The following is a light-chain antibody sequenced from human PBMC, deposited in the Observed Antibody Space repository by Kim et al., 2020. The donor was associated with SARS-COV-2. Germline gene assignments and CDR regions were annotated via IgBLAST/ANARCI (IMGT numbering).Light chain of an antibody. CDR2: QDA. Sequence: SYELTQPPSVSVSPGQTASITCSGDKLDDRYVGWYQQKPGQSPFLIIYQDAKRPSGIPERFSGASSGNTVTLTISGTQSIDEADYYCQAWDSGTAGVFGGGTQLTVL. CDR3: QAWDSGTAGV. V-gene: IGLV3-1*01. J-gene: IGLJ2*01. CDR1: KLDDRY.